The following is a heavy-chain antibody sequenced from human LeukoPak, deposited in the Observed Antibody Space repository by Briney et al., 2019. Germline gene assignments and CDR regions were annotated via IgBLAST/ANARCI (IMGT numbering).Heavy chain of an antibody. J-gene: IGHJ3*01. CDR1: GGSISSGSSY. CDR3: ARPILLYFGETHGAFDV. D-gene: IGHD3-10*01. Sequence: SETLSLTCTVSGGSISSGSSYWNWIRQPAGKGLEWIGRISISGSTSYNPSLKSRVTISVDTSKNQFSLRLSSVTAADTAVYYCARPILLYFGETHGAFDVWGQGTMVTVSS. V-gene: IGHV4-61*02. CDR2: ISISGST.